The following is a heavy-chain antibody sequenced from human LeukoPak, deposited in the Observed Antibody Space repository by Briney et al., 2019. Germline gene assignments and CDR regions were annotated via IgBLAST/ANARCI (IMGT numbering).Heavy chain of an antibody. CDR1: GYTFTDYY. Sequence: GASVKVSCKASGYTFTDYYIHWVRQAPGQGLEWMRWINPNSGGTNFAQKLQGRVTMTRDTSISTAYMELSRPTSDDTAVYYCATPPYYDFLAFDYWGQGTLITVSS. J-gene: IGHJ4*02. CDR3: ATPPYYDFLAFDY. D-gene: IGHD3-3*01. V-gene: IGHV1-2*02. CDR2: INPNSGGT.